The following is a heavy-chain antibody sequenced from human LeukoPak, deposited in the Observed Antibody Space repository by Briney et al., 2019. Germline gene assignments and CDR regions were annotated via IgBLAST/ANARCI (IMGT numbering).Heavy chain of an antibody. J-gene: IGHJ4*02. Sequence: PGGSLRLPCAASGFTFSSYWMSWVRQAPGKGLEWVANIKQDGSEKYYVDSVKGRFTISRDNAKNSLYLQMNSLRAEDTAVYYCASITDGDYASPLDYWGQGTLVTVSS. CDR2: IKQDGSEK. CDR3: ASITDGDYASPLDY. D-gene: IGHD4-17*01. CDR1: GFTFSSYW. V-gene: IGHV3-7*05.